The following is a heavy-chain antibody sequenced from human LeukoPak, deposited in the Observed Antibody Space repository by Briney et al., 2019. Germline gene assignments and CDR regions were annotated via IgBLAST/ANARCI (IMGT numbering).Heavy chain of an antibody. J-gene: IGHJ4*02. D-gene: IGHD2-15*01. Sequence: PSETLSLTCTVSGGSISSYYWSWIRQPPGKGLEWIGNIYYSGSTNYNPSLKSRVTISVDTPKNQFSLKLSSVTAADTAVYYCAVVAATPGFDYWGQGTLVTVSS. CDR3: AVVAATPGFDY. V-gene: IGHV4-59*12. CDR1: GGSISSYY. CDR2: IYYSGST.